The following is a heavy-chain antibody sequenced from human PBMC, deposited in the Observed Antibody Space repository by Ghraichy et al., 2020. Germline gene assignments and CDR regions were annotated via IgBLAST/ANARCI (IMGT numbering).Heavy chain of an antibody. Sequence: SETLSLTCAVYGGSFSGYYRTWIRQPPGKGLEWIGEINHSGSTNYNPSLKSRVTISVDTSKNQFSLKLSSVTAADTAVYYCARGRISGTPQLGYWGQGTLVTVSS. CDR3: ARGRISGTPQLGY. CDR2: INHSGST. CDR1: GGSFSGYY. D-gene: IGHD1-7*01. J-gene: IGHJ4*02. V-gene: IGHV4-34*01.